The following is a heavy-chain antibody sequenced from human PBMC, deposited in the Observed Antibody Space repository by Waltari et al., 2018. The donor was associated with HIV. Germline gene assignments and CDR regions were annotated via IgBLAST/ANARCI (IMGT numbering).Heavy chain of an antibody. V-gene: IGHV3-21*01. CDR2: ISSSSSYI. D-gene: IGHD6-19*01. CDR1: GLTFSSYS. CDR3: ATLVSSGWYYFDY. J-gene: IGHJ4*02. Sequence: EVQLVESGGGLVKPGGSLRLSCAASGLTFSSYSLNWVPQAPGKGLEWVSSISSSSSYIYYADSVKGRFTISRDNAKNSLYLQMNSLRAEDTAVYYCATLVSSGWYYFDYWGQGTLVTVSS.